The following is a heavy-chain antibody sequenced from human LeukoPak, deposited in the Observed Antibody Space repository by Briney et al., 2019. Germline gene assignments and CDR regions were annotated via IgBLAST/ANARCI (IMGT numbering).Heavy chain of an antibody. Sequence: SGFTXSDYHMSWIRQAPGKGLEWVSYISSSGSTIYYADSVKGRFTTSRDNAKNSLYLQMNNLKTEDTAVYYCARGYCTSGTCYSGDYWGRGTLVTVSS. CDR1: GFTXSDYH. CDR2: ISSSGSTI. V-gene: IGHV3-11*01. CDR3: ARGYCTSGTCYSGDY. D-gene: IGHD2-15*01. J-gene: IGHJ4*02.